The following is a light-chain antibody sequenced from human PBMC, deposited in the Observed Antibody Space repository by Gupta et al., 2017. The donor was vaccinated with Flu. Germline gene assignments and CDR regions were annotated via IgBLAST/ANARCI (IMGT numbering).Light chain of an antibody. CDR3: QSADSSGTYAV. V-gene: IGLV3-25*02. CDR2: KDS. Sequence: SYELTHPPSVSVSPGQTARITCSGNALPKQYAYWYQQKPGQAPVLVIYKDSERPSGIHERFSGSSSGTTVTLTISGVQAEDEADYYCQSADSSGTYAVFGGGTKLTVL. CDR1: ALPKQY. J-gene: IGLJ3*02.